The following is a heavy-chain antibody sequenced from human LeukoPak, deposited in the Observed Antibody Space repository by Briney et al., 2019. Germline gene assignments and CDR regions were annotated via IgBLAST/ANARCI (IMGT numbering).Heavy chain of an antibody. CDR2: IYPGDSDT. CDR3: ARHGSGSLYYYYYYGMDV. CDR1: GYSFTSYW. D-gene: IGHD3-10*01. J-gene: IGHJ6*02. V-gene: IGHV5-51*01. Sequence: GESLKISCKGSGYSFTSYWIGWVRQMPGKGLEWMGIIYPGDSDTRYSPSFQGQVTISADKSISTAYLQWSSLKASDTAMYYCARHGSGSLYYYYYYGMDVWGQGTTVTVSS.